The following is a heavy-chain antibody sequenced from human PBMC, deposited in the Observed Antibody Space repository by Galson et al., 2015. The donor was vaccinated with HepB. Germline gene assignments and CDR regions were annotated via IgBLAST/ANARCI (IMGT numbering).Heavy chain of an antibody. CDR1: EFTFTHYW. D-gene: IGHD3-3*01. V-gene: IGHV3-7*01. CDR3: ARDRYYDFWTGHYLAAYYHFYMDV. CDR2: INEDGSAE. J-gene: IGHJ6*03. Sequence: SLRLSCAASEFTFTHYWMTWVRQAPGKGLEWVANINEDGSAEFYVDSVKGRFTISRDNANNSVYLQMNSLRAEDTAIYYCARDRYYDFWTGHYLAAYYHFYMDVWGKGTTVTVSS.